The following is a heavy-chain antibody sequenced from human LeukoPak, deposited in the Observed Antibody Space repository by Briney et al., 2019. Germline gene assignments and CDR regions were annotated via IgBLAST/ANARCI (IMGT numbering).Heavy chain of an antibody. J-gene: IGHJ4*02. V-gene: IGHV3-21*01. Sequence: GGSLRLSCAASGFTFSSYSMNWVRQAPGKGLEWASSISSSCSYIYYADSVKGRFTISRDNAKNSLYLQMNSLRAEDTAVYYCARGSGRTHFDYWGQGTLVTVSS. CDR3: ARGSGRTHFDY. CDR2: ISSSCSYI. D-gene: IGHD3-3*01. CDR1: GFTFSSYS.